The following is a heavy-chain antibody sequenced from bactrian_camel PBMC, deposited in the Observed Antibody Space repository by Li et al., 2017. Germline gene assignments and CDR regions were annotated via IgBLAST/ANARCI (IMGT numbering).Heavy chain of an antibody. J-gene: IGHJ4*01. D-gene: IGHD1*01. Sequence: HVQLVESGGGLVQPGESLRLSCAASGFAFSGSSMSWVRQPPGKGLEWVSTINTGGGMTFYRDSVKGRFTISRDNAKNTLYLQLNSLTTEDMAMYYCAIIDYFAKSHWGQGTQVTVS. CDR3: AIIDYFAKSH. CDR2: INTGGGMT. CDR1: GFAFSGSS. V-gene: IGHV3S1*01.